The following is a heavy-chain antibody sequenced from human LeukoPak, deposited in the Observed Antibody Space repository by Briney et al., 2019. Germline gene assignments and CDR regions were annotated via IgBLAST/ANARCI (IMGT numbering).Heavy chain of an antibody. Sequence: ASVKVSCKASGYTFTNYGINWVRQAPGQGLEWMGWISAYNGNTNYAQKLQGRVTMTTDTSTSTAYMELRSLRSDDTAVYYCARASWDYDFWSGYYTYNWFDPWGQGTLVTVSS. V-gene: IGHV1-18*01. CDR2: ISAYNGNT. D-gene: IGHD3-3*01. CDR3: ARASWDYDFWSGYYTYNWFDP. CDR1: GYTFTNYG. J-gene: IGHJ5*02.